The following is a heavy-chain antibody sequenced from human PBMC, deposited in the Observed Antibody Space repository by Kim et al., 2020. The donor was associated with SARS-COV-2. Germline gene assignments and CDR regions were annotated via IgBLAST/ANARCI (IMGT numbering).Heavy chain of an antibody. J-gene: IGHJ5*02. Sequence: SETLSLTCVVSGASISSSSCWSWVRQPPGKGLEWIGEVDHSGTTSYNVSLKNRVSILVDKSKNQFSLRLTSVSAADTAVYYCASGVSSAWTLSAWFDP. CDR3: ASGVSSAWTLSAWFDP. V-gene: IGHV4-4*02. CDR1: GASISSSSC. CDR2: VDHSGTT. D-gene: IGHD3-22*01.